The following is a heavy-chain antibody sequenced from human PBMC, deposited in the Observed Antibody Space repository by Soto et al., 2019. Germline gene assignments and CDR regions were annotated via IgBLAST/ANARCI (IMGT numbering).Heavy chain of an antibody. Sequence: QVQLQESGPGLVKPSQTLSLTCTVSGGSISSGDYYWSWIRQPPGKGLEWIGYIYYSGSTYYNPSLKSRVIISGDRSKNQFSLKLSSVTAADTAVYYCARGGGSYDSIGYYPLGYWGQGTLFTVSS. V-gene: IGHV4-30-4*01. J-gene: IGHJ4*02. CDR2: IYYSGST. D-gene: IGHD3-22*01. CDR1: GGSISSGDYY. CDR3: ARGGGSYDSIGYYPLGY.